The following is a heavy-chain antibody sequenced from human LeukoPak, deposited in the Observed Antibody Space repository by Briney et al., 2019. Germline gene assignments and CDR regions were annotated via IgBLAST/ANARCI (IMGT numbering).Heavy chain of an antibody. D-gene: IGHD5-24*01. J-gene: IGHJ4*02. CDR2: IGNSSGNA. V-gene: IGHV3-48*01. CDR3: ARDYKYAFDN. Sequence: PGGSLRLSCAASGFTFSAYSMNWVRQAPGKGLEWISYIGNSSGNAKYADSVKGRFTISGDKAKNSLYLQMNSLRVEDTAVYYCARDYKYAFDNWGQGTLVTVSS. CDR1: GFTFSAYS.